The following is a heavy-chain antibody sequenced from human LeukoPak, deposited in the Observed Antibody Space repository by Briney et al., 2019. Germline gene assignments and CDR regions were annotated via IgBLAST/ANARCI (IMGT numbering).Heavy chain of an antibody. CDR3: ARDRMALFDC. CDR1: GFDFHNYV. V-gene: IGHV3-33*08. D-gene: IGHD5-24*01. Sequence: GGSLRLSCAASGFDFHNYVIHWVRQAPGKGLEWVAVIWYDGSNKYYTDSVKGRFTISRDNSKNTLDLQMNSLRAEDTAVYYCARDRMALFDCWGQGTLVTVSS. CDR2: IWYDGSNK. J-gene: IGHJ4*02.